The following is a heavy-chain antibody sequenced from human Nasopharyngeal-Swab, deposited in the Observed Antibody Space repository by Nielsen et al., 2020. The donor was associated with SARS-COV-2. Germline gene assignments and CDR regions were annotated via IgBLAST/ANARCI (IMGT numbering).Heavy chain of an antibody. Sequence: GESLKISCAASGFSVGTNYMSWVRQAPGKGLEWVSVIYYDGTTYYADSVKGRFTISRENSRNTLYLQMTSLRVEDTALYYCTRDSRDWDADVCYWGGADYWGQGTLVTVSS. D-gene: IGHD2-15*01. CDR2: IYYDGTT. V-gene: IGHV3-53*01. J-gene: IGHJ4*02. CDR3: TRDSRDWDADVCYWGGADY. CDR1: GFSVGTNY.